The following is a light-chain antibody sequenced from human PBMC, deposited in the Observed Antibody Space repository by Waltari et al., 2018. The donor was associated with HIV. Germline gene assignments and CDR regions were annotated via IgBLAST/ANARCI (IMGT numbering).Light chain of an antibody. CDR3: QQYDNVPLT. J-gene: IGKJ4*01. CDR1: QDITNY. V-gene: IGKV1-33*01. CDR2: DVS. Sequence: SASVGDRVTITCQASQDITNYLNWYQQKPGKAPKLLIYDVSNLEIGVPSRFSGRGSGTEFTFTISSLQPEDIATYYCQQYDNVPLTFGGGTKVEIK.